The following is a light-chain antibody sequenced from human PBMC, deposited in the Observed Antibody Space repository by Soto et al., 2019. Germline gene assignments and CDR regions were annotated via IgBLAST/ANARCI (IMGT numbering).Light chain of an antibody. J-gene: IGKJ4*01. V-gene: IGKV3-15*01. CDR2: GES. CDR3: QKYNNWPLT. Sequence: DTVMTQSPATLSVSPGHGATLSCRASQRVGNDLAWYQQKTGQAPRLLIYGESTRATAIPARFSGSGSGTELSLTISRLQSEDSAVYYCQKYNNWPLTCGGGTKVDIK. CDR1: QRVGND.